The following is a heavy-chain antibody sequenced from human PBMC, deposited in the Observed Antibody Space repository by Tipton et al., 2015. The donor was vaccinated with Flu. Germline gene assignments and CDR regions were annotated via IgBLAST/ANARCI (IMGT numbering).Heavy chain of an antibody. Sequence: TLSLTCSVSTLSVSGIVYWGWIRQPPRKGLEWLGSFYASGSTTYNPSLKSRVTMSLDTSKNQFSLKLSSVTAADTAVYYCASTSNYGRRIEPDFDSWGQGTLVTVSS. J-gene: IGHJ4*02. CDR1: TLSVSGIVY. CDR2: FYASGST. V-gene: IGHV4-61*01. D-gene: IGHD1-14*01. CDR3: ASTSNYGRRIEPDFDS.